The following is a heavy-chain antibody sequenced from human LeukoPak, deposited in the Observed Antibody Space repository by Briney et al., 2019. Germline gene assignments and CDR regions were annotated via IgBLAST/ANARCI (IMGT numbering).Heavy chain of an antibody. CDR3: ARTFWDKSNGYDYYFDY. CDR2: ISYDGSNK. V-gene: IGHV3-30*04. CDR1: GFSFSSYA. J-gene: IGHJ4*02. Sequence: GGSLRLSCAASGFSFSSYAMHWVRQAPGKGLEWVAVISYDGSNKYYADFVKGRFTISRDNSKNTLYLQMSSLRAEDTAVYYCARTFWDKSNGYDYYFDYWGQGSLVTVSS. D-gene: IGHD5-12*01.